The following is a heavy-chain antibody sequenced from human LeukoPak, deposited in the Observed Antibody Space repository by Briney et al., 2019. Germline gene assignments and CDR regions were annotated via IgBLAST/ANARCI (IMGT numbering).Heavy chain of an antibody. CDR2: ISAYNGNT. CDR1: GYTFTSYG. D-gene: IGHD3-3*01. Sequence: ASVKVPCKAPGYTFTSYGISWVRQAPGQGLEWMGWISAYNGNTNYAQKLQGRVTMTTDTSTSTAYMELRSLRSDDTAVYYCARDLGGKNYDFWSGYYRRFDYYYGMDVWGQGTTVTVSS. CDR3: ARDLGGKNYDFWSGYYRRFDYYYGMDV. J-gene: IGHJ6*02. V-gene: IGHV1-18*01.